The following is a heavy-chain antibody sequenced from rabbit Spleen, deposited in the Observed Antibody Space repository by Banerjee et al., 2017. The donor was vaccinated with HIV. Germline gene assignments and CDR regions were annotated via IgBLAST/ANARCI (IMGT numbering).Heavy chain of an antibody. V-gene: IGHV1S45*01. CDR3: ARDPSSSFSSYGMDL. CDR1: GFPFSEKAV. D-gene: IGHD1-1*01. Sequence: QEQLVESGGGLVKPGAYLTLTCEASGFPFSEKAVMCWVRQAPGKGLTWIACINVVTGKAVYASWAKGRFTFSRTSSTTVTLQMTSLTAADTATYFCARDPSSSFSSYGMDLWGPGTLVTVS. J-gene: IGHJ6*01. CDR2: INVVTGKA.